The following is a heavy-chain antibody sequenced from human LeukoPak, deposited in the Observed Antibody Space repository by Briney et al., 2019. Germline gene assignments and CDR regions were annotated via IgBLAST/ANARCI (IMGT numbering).Heavy chain of an antibody. V-gene: IGHV4-59*01. CDR1: GGSISSYY. J-gene: IGHJ5*02. CDR2: IYYSGST. D-gene: IGHD3-10*01. Sequence: PSETLSLTCTVSGGSISSYYWSWIRQPPGKGLEWIGYIYYSGSTNYNPSLKSRVTISVDTSKNQFSLKLSSVTAADTAVYYCARRLNYYGSGSYYPEYNWSDPWGQGTLVTVSS. CDR3: ARRLNYYGSGSYYPEYNWSDP.